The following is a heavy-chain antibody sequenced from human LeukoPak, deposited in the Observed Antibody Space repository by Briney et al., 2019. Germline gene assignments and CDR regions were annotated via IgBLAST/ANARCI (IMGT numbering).Heavy chain of an antibody. CDR1: GGSFSGYY. V-gene: IGHV4-34*01. J-gene: IGHJ4*02. CDR2: INHSGST. D-gene: IGHD4-23*01. Sequence: SETLSLTCAVYGGSFSGYYWSWIRQSPGKGLEWIGEINHSGSTYYNPSLKSRVTISVDTSKNQFSLKLSSVTAADTAVYYCARDLPSMGRSVSPNFDYWGQGTLVTVSS. CDR3: ARDLPSMGRSVSPNFDY.